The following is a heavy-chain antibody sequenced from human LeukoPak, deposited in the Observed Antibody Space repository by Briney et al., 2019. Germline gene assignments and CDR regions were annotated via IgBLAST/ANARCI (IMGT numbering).Heavy chain of an antibody. CDR3: AAAQNAFDI. CDR1: GFTFSSYA. D-gene: IGHD6-25*01. Sequence: GGSLRLSCAASGFTFSSYAMSWVRQAPGKGLEWVGRIRSKANSYATAYAASVKGRFTISRDDSKNTAYLQMNSLKTEDTAVYYCAAAQNAFDIWGQGTMVTVSS. CDR2: IRSKANSYAT. V-gene: IGHV3-73*01. J-gene: IGHJ3*02.